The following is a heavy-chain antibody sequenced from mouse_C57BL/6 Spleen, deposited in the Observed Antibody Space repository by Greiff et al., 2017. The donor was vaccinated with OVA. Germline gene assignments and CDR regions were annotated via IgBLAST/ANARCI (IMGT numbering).Heavy chain of an antibody. V-gene: IGHV5-4*03. Sequence: EVMLVESGGGLVKPGGSLKLSCAASGFTFSSYAMSWVRQTPEKRLEWVATISDGGSYTYYPDNVKGRFTISRDNAKNNLYLQMSHLKSEDTAMYYCARESFYYWGQGTTLTVAS. CDR3: ARESFYY. J-gene: IGHJ2*01. D-gene: IGHD6-2*01. CDR2: ISDGGSYT. CDR1: GFTFSSYA.